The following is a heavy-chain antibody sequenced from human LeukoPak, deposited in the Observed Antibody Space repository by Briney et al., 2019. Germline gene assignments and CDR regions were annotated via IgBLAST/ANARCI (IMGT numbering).Heavy chain of an antibody. V-gene: IGHV4-30-4*08. D-gene: IGHD2-2*01. Sequence: PSETLSLTCTVSGGSISSGDYYWSWIRQPPGKGLEWIGYIYYSGSTSYNPSLKSRVTISVDTSKNQFSLKLSSVTAADTAVYYCARDHCSSTSCYRSYFQHWGQGTLVTVSS. CDR1: GGSISSGDYY. CDR3: ARDHCSSTSCYRSYFQH. J-gene: IGHJ1*01. CDR2: IYYSGST.